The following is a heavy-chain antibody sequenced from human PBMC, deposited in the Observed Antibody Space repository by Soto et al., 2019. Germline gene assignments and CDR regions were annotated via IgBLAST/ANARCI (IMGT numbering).Heavy chain of an antibody. Sequence: EVQLLESGGGLVQPGGSLRLSCAASGFTFSSYAMSWVRQAPGKGLEWVSAISGSGGSTYYADSVKGRFTISRDNSKNTLYLQMNSLRAEDTAVYYCAKSEMGFRYDSSGYWLFDYWGQGTLVTVSS. CDR3: AKSEMGFRYDSSGYWLFDY. D-gene: IGHD3-22*01. J-gene: IGHJ4*02. V-gene: IGHV3-23*01. CDR1: GFTFSSYA. CDR2: ISGSGGST.